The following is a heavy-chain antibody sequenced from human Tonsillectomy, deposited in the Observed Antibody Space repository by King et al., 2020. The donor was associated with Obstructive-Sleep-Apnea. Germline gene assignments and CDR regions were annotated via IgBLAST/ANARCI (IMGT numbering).Heavy chain of an antibody. CDR2: IYYSGNT. Sequence: LQLQESGPGLVKPSETLSLTCTVSGGSISSSTYYWGWIRQPPGQGLEWIGSIYYSGNTYYNPSLKSRVTISVDTSKNQFSLKLSSVTAADTAVYYCARLRGEQWLAYFDSWGQGTLVTVSS. CDR1: GGSISSSTYY. D-gene: IGHD6-19*01. V-gene: IGHV4-39*01. CDR3: ARLRGEQWLAYFDS. J-gene: IGHJ4*02.